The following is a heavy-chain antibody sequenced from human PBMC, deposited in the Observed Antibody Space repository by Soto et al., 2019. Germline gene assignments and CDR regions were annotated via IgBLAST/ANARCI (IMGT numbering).Heavy chain of an antibody. J-gene: IGHJ4*02. CDR3: ARGFKRGVRPPGLGY. D-gene: IGHD3-10*01. CDR2: INHSGST. V-gene: IGHV4-34*01. CDR1: GASISSYNY. Sequence: SETLSLTCNVSGASISSYNYWGWFRQPPGKGLEWIGEINHSGSTNYNPSLKSRVTISVDTSKNQFSLKLSSVTAADTAVYYCARGFKRGVRPPGLGYWGQGTLVTVSS.